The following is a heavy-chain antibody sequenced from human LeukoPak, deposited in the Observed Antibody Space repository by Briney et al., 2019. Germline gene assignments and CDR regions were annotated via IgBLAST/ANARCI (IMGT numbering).Heavy chain of an antibody. V-gene: IGHV1-8*02. CDR3: ARLCGGSCYQRPRQARRYYMDV. CDR1: GYTFGSDD. J-gene: IGHJ6*03. D-gene: IGHD2-15*01. CDR2: INPNNGNL. Sequence: ASVKVSCKASGYTFGSDDINWVRQATGQGLEWMGWINPNNGNLGYAQKFQGRVTMTRNTSISTAYMELSSLRSEDTAVYYCARLCGGSCYQRPRQARRYYMDVWGKGTTVTISS.